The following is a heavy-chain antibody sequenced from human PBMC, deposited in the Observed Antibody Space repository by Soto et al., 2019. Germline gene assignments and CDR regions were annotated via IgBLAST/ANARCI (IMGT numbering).Heavy chain of an antibody. J-gene: IGHJ4*02. CDR1: GFTFSTSV. CDR3: ERAAAATASSYFLDY. CDR2: IWHDGSDI. D-gene: IGHD6-13*01. Sequence: QMHLVVSGGGVVQPGRSLRLSCAGSGFTFSTSVMHWVRQAPGKGLEWLAVIWHDGSDISYGVSVMERLTISRDNSKNTLYLEMDNVREAATALYCCERAAAATASSYFLDYWGQGALVTVSS. V-gene: IGHV3-33*01.